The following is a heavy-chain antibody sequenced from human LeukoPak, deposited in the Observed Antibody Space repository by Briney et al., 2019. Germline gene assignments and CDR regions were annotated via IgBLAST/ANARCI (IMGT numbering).Heavy chain of an antibody. CDR3: ARVVRVPWFDP. V-gene: IGHV4-4*02. J-gene: IGHJ5*02. CDR2: IYYSGST. D-gene: IGHD2-21*01. CDR1: GGSISSSNW. Sequence: PSGTLSLTCAVSGGSISSSNWWSWVRQPPGKGLEWIGYIYYSGSTNYNPSLKSRVTISVDTSKNQFSLKLSSVTAADTAVYYCARVVRVPWFDPWGQGTLVTVSS.